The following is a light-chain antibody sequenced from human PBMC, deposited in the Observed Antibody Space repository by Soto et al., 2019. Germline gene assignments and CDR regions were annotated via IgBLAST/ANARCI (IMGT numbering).Light chain of an antibody. CDR2: DAS. CDR3: QQRSAWPQIT. V-gene: IGKV3-11*01. Sequence: EILLTQSPATMSVSPGERYTLSWRASQSVRSYLAWYQQKPGQAPRLLIYDASHRATGIPARFSGSGSGTDFTLNTSTLDPEDFAVYYCQQRSAWPQITSGQGTRLE. J-gene: IGKJ5*01. CDR1: QSVRSY.